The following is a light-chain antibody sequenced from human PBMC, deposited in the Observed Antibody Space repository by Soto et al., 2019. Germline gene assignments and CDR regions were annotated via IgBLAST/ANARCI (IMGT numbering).Light chain of an antibody. CDR1: ISDIGVYNY. CDR3: SSYTTSHTYV. CDR2: EVN. Sequence: QSVLTQPASLSGSPGQSITFSCTGTISDIGVYNYVSWYQQHPGKAPKLMIYEVNNRPSGVSNRFSGSKSGNTASLTISGLQAEDEADYYCSSYTTSHTYVFGTGTKVTVL. J-gene: IGLJ1*01. V-gene: IGLV2-14*01.